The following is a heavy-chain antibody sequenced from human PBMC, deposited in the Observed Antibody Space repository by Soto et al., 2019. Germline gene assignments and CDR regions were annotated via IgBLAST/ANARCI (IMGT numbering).Heavy chain of an antibody. CDR2: IIPISDTT. V-gene: IGHV1-69*01. D-gene: IGHD2-2*01. J-gene: IGHJ6*02. CDR3: ARSQGSSTSLEIYYYYYYGMDV. CDR1: GGTFSSYA. Sequence: QVQLVQSGAEVKKPGSSVKVSCKASGGTFSSYAISWVRQAPGQGLEWMGGIIPISDTTNYAQKFQGRVTFTADESPSTASMELSSLRSEDTAVYYCARSQGSSTSLEIYYYYYYGMDVWGQGTTVTVSS.